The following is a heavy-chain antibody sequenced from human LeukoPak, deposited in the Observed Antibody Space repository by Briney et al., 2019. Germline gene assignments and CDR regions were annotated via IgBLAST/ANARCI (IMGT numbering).Heavy chain of an antibody. CDR1: GGTFSSYA. J-gene: IGHJ4*02. D-gene: IGHD3-22*01. CDR2: IIPIFGTA. CDR3: ASSYDSSAKTLDY. V-gene: IGHV1-69*06. Sequence: SVKVSYEASGGTFSSYAISWVRQAPGQGLEWMGGIIPIFGTANYAQKFQGRVTITADKSTSTAYMELSSLRSEDTAVYYCASSYDSSAKTLDYWGQGTLVTVSS.